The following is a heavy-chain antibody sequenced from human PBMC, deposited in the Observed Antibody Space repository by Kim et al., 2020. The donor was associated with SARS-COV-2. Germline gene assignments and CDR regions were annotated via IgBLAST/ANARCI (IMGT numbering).Heavy chain of an antibody. V-gene: IGHV3-23*01. Sequence: RTSYADAVEGRFTISRDNSKNTLYLQMNSLRAEDTALYYCAVAYFDSWGQGTLVTVSS. CDR3: AVAYFDS. CDR2: RT. D-gene: IGHD5-12*01. J-gene: IGHJ4*02.